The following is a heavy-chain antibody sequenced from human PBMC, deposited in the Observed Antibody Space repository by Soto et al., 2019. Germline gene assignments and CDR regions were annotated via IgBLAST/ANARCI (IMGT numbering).Heavy chain of an antibody. CDR2: IIPIFGTA. CDR1: GGTFSSYA. J-gene: IGHJ6*02. CDR3: ASASYGSFNNYYYGMDV. D-gene: IGHD5-18*01. V-gene: IGHV1-69*01. Sequence: QVQLVQSGAEVKKPGSSVKVSCKASGGTFSSYAIGWVRQAPGQGLEWMGGIIPIFGTANYAQKFQGRVTITADESTSTAYMELSSLRSEDTAVYYCASASYGSFNNYYYGMDVWGQGTTVTVSS.